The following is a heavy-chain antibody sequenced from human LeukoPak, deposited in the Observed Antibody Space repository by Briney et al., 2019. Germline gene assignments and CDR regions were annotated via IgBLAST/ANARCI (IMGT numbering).Heavy chain of an antibody. D-gene: IGHD1-26*01. J-gene: IGHJ4*02. CDR3: ARDPVGGSTIFDY. CDR2: TYYRSKWYY. CDR1: GDIVSSNSAA. Sequence: SQTLSLTCAISGDIVSSNSAAWNWIRQSPSRGLEWLGRTYYRSKWYYDYAVAVKSRISINPDTSKNQFSLQLSSVTPEDTAVYYCARDPVGGSTIFDYWGQGTLVTVSS. V-gene: IGHV6-1*01.